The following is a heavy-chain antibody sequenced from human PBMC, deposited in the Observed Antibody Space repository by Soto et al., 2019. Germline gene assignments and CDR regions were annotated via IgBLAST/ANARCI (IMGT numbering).Heavy chain of an antibody. CDR2: ISGSGGST. Sequence: GGSLRLSCAASGFTFSSYAMSWVRQAPGKWLEWVSAISGSGGSTYYADSVKGRFTISRGNSKNTLYLQMNSLRAEDTAVYYCAKSYGTKWFGEFPSLDYWGQGTLVTVSS. CDR3: AKSYGTKWFGEFPSLDY. V-gene: IGHV3-23*01. J-gene: IGHJ4*02. CDR1: GFTFSSYA. D-gene: IGHD3-10*01.